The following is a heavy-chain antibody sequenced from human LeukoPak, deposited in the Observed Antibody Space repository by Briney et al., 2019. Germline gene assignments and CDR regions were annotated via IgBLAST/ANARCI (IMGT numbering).Heavy chain of an antibody. D-gene: IGHD6-13*01. V-gene: IGHV1-2*02. Sequence: GASVKVSCKASVSTFAGYYMHWVRRAPGQGLECRGWINPNSGDTNNAQKFQGRVTMTSDTSISTAYMELTRLRSDDTAVYYCARAVAAIVNWFDPWGQGTLVTVSS. CDR1: VSTFAGYY. CDR3: ARAVAAIVNWFDP. J-gene: IGHJ5*02. CDR2: INPNSGDT.